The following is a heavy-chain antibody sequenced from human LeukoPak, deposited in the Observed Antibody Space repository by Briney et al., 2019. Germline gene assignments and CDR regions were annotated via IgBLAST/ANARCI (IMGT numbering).Heavy chain of an antibody. CDR2: VYTDDSDS. CDR3: ARRLSGRFFDY. J-gene: IGHJ4*02. CDR1: GYSFTSYL. D-gene: IGHD2-15*01. V-gene: IGHV5-51*01. Sequence: GESLKISCKGSGYSFTSYLIGWVRQMPGKGLEWMGIVYTDDSDSTYSPSFQGQVTISADKSIRTAYLQWSSLQASDTAMYYCARRLSGRFFDYWGQGTLVTVSS.